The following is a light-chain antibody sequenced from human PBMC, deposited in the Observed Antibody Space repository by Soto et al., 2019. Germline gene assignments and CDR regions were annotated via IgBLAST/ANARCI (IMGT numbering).Light chain of an antibody. V-gene: IGKV3-11*01. CDR3: QQRDNWPLT. Sequence: VLTQSPATLSLSPGERATLSCRSSQRVTTFLTWYQQKPGQAPRLLIYETSKRATGIPGRFSGSGSGTDFTLTISSLQPEDFAVYYCQQRDNWPLTFGGGTKVDIK. CDR2: ETS. J-gene: IGKJ4*01. CDR1: QRVTTF.